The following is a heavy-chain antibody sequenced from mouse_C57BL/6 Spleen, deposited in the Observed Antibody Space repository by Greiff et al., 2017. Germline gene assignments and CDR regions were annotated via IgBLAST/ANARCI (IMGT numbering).Heavy chain of an antibody. Sequence: EVMLVESGGGLVKPGGSLKLSCAASGFTFSDDGMHWVRQAPEKGLEWVAYISSGSSTIYYADTVKGRFTISRDNAKNTVFLQMTSLRSEDTAMYYCARDDYGYYFDYWGQGTTLTVSS. J-gene: IGHJ2*01. CDR3: ARDDYGYYFDY. V-gene: IGHV5-17*01. CDR1: GFTFSDDG. CDR2: ISSGSSTI. D-gene: IGHD2-4*01.